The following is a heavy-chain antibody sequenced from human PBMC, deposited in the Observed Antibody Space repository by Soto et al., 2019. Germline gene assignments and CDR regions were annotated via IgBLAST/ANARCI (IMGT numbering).Heavy chain of an antibody. V-gene: IGHV1-69*13. J-gene: IGHJ4*02. CDR1: GGTFCSYA. CDR2: IIPIFGTA. CDR3: ARDSGASSNVLRFLEWPPQLGY. Sequence: GVSVKVSCKASGGTFCSYAISWVRQAPGQGLAWMGGIIPIFGTANYAQKFQGRVTITADESTSTAYMELSSLRSEDTAVYYCARDSGASSNVLRFLEWPPQLGYWGQGTLVTVSS. D-gene: IGHD3-3*01.